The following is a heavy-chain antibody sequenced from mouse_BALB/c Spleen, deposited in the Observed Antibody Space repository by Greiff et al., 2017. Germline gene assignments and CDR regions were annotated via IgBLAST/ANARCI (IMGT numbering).Heavy chain of an antibody. V-gene: IGHV6-6*02. CDR1: GFTFSNYW. CDR3: TRHDGPFAY. J-gene: IGHJ3*01. Sequence: EVKLVESGGGLVQPGGSMKLSCVASGFTFSNYWMNWVRQSPEKGLEWVAEIRLKSNNYATHYAESVKGRFTISRDDSKSSVYLQMNNLRAEDTGIYYCTRHDGPFAYWGQGTLVTVSA. D-gene: IGHD1-2*01. CDR2: IRLKSNNYAT.